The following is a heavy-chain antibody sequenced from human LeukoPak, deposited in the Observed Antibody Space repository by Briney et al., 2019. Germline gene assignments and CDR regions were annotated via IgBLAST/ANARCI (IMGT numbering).Heavy chain of an antibody. CDR1: GVTVSSNY. CDR3: AKEYDSSGGDAFDI. Sequence: GSLELSCAASGVTVSSNYMSWGRQAPGKGLEGGSVIYSGGSTYYADSVKGRFTISRDNSKNTLYLQMNSLRAEDTAVYYCAKEYDSSGGDAFDIWGQGTMVTVSS. V-gene: IGHV3-53*01. CDR2: IYSGGST. J-gene: IGHJ3*02. D-gene: IGHD3-22*01.